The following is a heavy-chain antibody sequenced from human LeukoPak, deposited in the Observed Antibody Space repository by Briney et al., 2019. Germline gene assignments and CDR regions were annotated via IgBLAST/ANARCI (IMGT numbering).Heavy chain of an antibody. CDR3: ARDLVTVTKGFDI. D-gene: IGHD4-17*01. J-gene: IGHJ3*02. V-gene: IGHV4-59*11. Sequence: PSETLSLTCAVSADSFSSHYWTWIRQPPGKGLEWIGYISYIGSTNYNPSLKSRVTISIDTSKIQFSLKLTSVTAADTAVYYCARDLVTVTKGFDIWGQGTMVSVSS. CDR1: ADSFSSHY. CDR2: ISYIGST.